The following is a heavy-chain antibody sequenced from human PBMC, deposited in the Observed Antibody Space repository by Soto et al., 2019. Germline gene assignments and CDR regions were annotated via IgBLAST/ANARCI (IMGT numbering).Heavy chain of an antibody. CDR3: ARDIDHAEAFDV. V-gene: IGHV3-11*01. J-gene: IGHJ3*01. CDR1: GFTFSDHL. Sequence: QAQLVESGGGLVKPGGSRRLSCAASGFTFSDHLMSWIRQAPGKGLEWISYVSPTGNTKFYADSVKGRFTVSRDNAKNSLFLQMNNLRLEGTGVYYCARDIDHAEAFDVWGQGTLVIVSS. CDR2: VSPTGNTK. D-gene: IGHD3-16*02.